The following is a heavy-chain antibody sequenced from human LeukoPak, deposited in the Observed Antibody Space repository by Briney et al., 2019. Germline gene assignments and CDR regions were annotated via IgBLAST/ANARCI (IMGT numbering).Heavy chain of an antibody. Sequence: GRSLRPSCGASGFTFSTYGMHWVRQAPGKGLEWVAVISHDGSDKHYADSVKGRFSISRDNSKNTLYLQTNSLRGEDTAVYYCAKDLSGGWSLDYWGQGTLVTVSS. V-gene: IGHV3-30*18. D-gene: IGHD6-19*01. CDR3: AKDLSGGWSLDY. CDR2: ISHDGSDK. J-gene: IGHJ4*02. CDR1: GFTFSTYG.